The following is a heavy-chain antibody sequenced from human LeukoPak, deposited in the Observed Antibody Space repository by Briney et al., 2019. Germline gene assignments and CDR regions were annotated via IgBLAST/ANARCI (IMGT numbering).Heavy chain of an antibody. V-gene: IGHV1-18*01. CDR2: ISAYNGNT. CDR1: GYTFTNFG. J-gene: IGHJ4*02. Sequence: ASLKVSCKTSGYTFTNFGISWVRQAPGQGLEWMGWISAYNGNTNYAQKLQGRVTMTTDTSTTTAYMELRSLTSDDPAVYYCATAHGYDSSGYSEAYFDYWGQGTLVTVSS. CDR3: ATAHGYDSSGYSEAYFDY. D-gene: IGHD3-22*01.